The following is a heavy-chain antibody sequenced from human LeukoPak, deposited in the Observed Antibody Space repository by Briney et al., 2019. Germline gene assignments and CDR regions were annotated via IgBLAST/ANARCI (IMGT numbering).Heavy chain of an antibody. CDR2: IYYSGST. V-gene: IGHV4-39*02. CDR3: ARDWEVVVIPNYYYYYMDV. J-gene: IGHJ6*03. Sequence: PSETLSLTCTVSGGSISSSSYYWGWIRQPPGKGLEWIGIIYYSGSTYYNLSLKSRVTISVDTSKNQFSLKLSSVTAADTAVYYCARDWEVVVIPNYYYYYMDVWGKGTTVTVSS. D-gene: IGHD3-22*01. CDR1: GGSISSSSYY.